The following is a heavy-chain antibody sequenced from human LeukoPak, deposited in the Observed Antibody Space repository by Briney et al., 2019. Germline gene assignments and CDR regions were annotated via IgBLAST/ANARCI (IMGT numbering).Heavy chain of an antibody. CDR1: GFTFSSYA. CDR2: ISGSGGST. J-gene: IGHJ4*02. D-gene: IGHD3-9*01. V-gene: IGHV3-23*01. CDR3: AKDSHYDILTGYYRDRNYFDY. Sequence: GGSLRLSCAASGFTFSSYAMSWVRQAPGKGLEWVSAISGSGGSTYYADSVKGRFTISRDNSKNTLYLQMNSLRAEDTAVYCCAKDSHYDILTGYYRDRNYFDYWGQGTLVTVSS.